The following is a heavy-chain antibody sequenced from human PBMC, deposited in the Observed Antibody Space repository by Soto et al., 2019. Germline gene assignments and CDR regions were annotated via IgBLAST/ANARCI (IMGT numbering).Heavy chain of an antibody. V-gene: IGHV1-69*13. CDR2: IIPIFGTA. D-gene: IGHD2-8*01. Sequence: SVKVSCKASGGTFSSYAISWVRQAPGQGLEWMGGIIPIFGTANYAQKFQGRVTITAGESTSTAYMELSSLRSEDTAVYYCARSTAWGTNGVFNHDAFDIWGQGTMVTVSS. J-gene: IGHJ3*02. CDR1: GGTFSSYA. CDR3: ARSTAWGTNGVFNHDAFDI.